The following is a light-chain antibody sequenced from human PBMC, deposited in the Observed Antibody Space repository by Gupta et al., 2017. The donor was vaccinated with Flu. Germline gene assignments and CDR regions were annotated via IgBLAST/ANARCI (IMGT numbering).Light chain of an antibody. CDR1: SNDVGGYRY. V-gene: IGLV2-14*01. CDR3: SSYASSTTPV. CDR2: EVT. J-gene: IGLJ3*02. Sequence: QSALTHPASVSGSPGQSITISCTGTSNDVGGYRYVSCYQQRPGNATKLMLYEVTKRPSGVANLFSGSKAGNTASLTISGLQEEDEADYYCSSYASSTTPVFGGGTELTVL.